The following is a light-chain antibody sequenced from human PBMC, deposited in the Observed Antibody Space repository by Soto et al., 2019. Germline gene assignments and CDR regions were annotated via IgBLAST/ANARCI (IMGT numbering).Light chain of an antibody. Sequence: EIVLTQSPGTLSLSPGERATLSCRASQSVNNNYLAWYQQRPGQAPRLLIFNASNRATGIPDRFSGSGSGTDFTLTISRLDPEDFAVYYCQHYRSSPPKYIFGQGTKLEIK. V-gene: IGKV3-20*01. CDR2: NAS. J-gene: IGKJ2*01. CDR1: QSVNNNY. CDR3: QHYRSSPPKYI.